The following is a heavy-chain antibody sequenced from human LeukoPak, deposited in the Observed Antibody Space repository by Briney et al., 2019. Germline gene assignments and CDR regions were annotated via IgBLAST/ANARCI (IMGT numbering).Heavy chain of an antibody. CDR3: ARGPTVGLLFDP. CDR2: MNPNSGNT. Sequence: GASVKVSCKASGYTFTSYYMHWVRQATGQGLEWMGWMNPNSGNTGYARKFQGRVTMTRNTSISTAYMELSSLRSEDTAVYYCARGPTVGLLFDPWGQGTLVTVSS. J-gene: IGHJ5*02. CDR1: GYTFTSYY. D-gene: IGHD3/OR15-3a*01. V-gene: IGHV1-8*02.